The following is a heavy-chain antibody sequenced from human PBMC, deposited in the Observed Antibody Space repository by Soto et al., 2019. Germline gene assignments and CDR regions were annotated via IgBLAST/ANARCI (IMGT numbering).Heavy chain of an antibody. J-gene: IGHJ6*04. CDR1: GLIFSEYH. D-gene: IGHD3-16*01. CDR2: IRRKANSYTT. CDR3: ALLGGCTGGSSGMDV. V-gene: IGHV3-72*01. Sequence: EVQLVEAGGGLVQPGGSLRLYCAASGLIFSEYHMDWVRQAPGKGLEWVGRIRRKANSYTTEYAASVKGRFTISRVDSNNSLYLQMNSLKSEDTAVYYCALLGGCTGGSSGMDVLGDGTTVTVSS.